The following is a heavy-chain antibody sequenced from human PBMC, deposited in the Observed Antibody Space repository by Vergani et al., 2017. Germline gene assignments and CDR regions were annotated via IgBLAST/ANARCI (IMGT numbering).Heavy chain of an antibody. J-gene: IGHJ4*02. CDR2: INHSGST. D-gene: IGHD3-3*01. CDR1: GGSFSGYY. V-gene: IGHV4-34*01. Sequence: QVQLQQWGAGLLKPSETLSLTCAVYGGSFSGYYWSWIRQPPGKGLDWIGEINHSGSTNYNPSLKSRVTISVDTSKNQFSLKLSSVTAADTAVYYCARGGSGEDVLRFLEWLPQRYYFDYWGQGTLVTVSS. CDR3: ARGGSGEDVLRFLEWLPQRYYFDY.